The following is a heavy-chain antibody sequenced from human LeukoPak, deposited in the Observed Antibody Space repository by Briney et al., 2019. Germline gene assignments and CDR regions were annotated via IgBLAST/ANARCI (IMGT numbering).Heavy chain of an antibody. CDR1: GYSFTSYY. J-gene: IGHJ4*02. Sequence: VASVKVSCKASGYSFTSYYMHWVRQAPGQGLEWMGIINPSGGSTSYAQKFQGRVTMTRDTSIGTVYMELSSLRPDDTAVYYCARGYAPGGAAAAPDSWGQGTLVTVSS. V-gene: IGHV1-46*01. CDR3: ARGYAPGGAAAAPDS. D-gene: IGHD6-13*01. CDR2: INPSGGST.